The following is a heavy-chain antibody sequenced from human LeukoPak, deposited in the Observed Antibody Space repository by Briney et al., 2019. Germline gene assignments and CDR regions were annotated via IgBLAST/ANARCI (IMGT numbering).Heavy chain of an antibody. CDR3: AKDLLEPYYFDY. CDR2: IRYDGSNK. V-gene: IGHV3-30*02. Sequence: PGGSLRLSCAVSGFTFSSYGMHWVRQAPGKGLEWVAFIRYDGSNKYYADSVKGRFTISRDNSKNTLYLQMNSLRAEDTAVYYCAKDLLEPYYFDYWGQGTLVTVSS. CDR1: GFTFSSYG. J-gene: IGHJ4*02. D-gene: IGHD1-1*01.